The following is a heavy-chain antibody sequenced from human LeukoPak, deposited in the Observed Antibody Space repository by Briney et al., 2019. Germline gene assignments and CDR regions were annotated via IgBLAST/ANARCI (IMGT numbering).Heavy chain of an antibody. CDR2: ISGSGGST. D-gene: IGHD2-2*01. Sequence: PGGSLRLSCAASGFTFGSYAMSWVRQAPGKGLEWVSVISGSGGSTYYADSVKGRFTISRDNSKNTLYLQMNSLRAEDTAVYYCAKDRGSCSSASCYPYYFDYWGQGTLVTVSS. J-gene: IGHJ4*02. CDR3: AKDRGSCSSASCYPYYFDY. CDR1: GFTFGSYA. V-gene: IGHV3-23*01.